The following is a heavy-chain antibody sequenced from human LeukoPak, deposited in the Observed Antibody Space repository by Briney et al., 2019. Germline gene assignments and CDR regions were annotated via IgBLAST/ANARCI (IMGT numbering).Heavy chain of an antibody. CDR3: ARVGSGYSGYELDY. V-gene: IGHV3-73*01. CDR1: GFTFSGSA. CDR2: IRTKANNYAT. Sequence: GGSLRLSCTASGFTFSGSAMHWVRQASGKGLEWVGRIRTKANNYATVYAASVKGRFTISRDDSKNTAYLQMNSLKTEDTAVYYCARVGSGYSGYELDYWGQGTLVTVSS. D-gene: IGHD5-12*01. J-gene: IGHJ4*02.